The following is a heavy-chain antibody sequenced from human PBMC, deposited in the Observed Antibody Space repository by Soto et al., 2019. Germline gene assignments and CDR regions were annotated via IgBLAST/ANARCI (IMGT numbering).Heavy chain of an antibody. Sequence: EVQLVESGGGLVKPGGSLRLSCAASGFTFSNAWMSWVRQAPGKGLEWVGRIKSKTDGGTTDYAAPVKGRFTISRDDSKNTQNLQMNSLKTEDTAVYYCTTDLEGLYGMITFGGVIVTERSFDYWGQGTLVTVSS. D-gene: IGHD3-16*02. CDR1: GFTFSNAW. J-gene: IGHJ4*02. V-gene: IGHV3-15*01. CDR3: TTDLEGLYGMITFGGVIVTERSFDY. CDR2: IKSKTDGGTT.